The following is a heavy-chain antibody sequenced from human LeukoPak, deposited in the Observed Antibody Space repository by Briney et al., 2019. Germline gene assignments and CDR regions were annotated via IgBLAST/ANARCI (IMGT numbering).Heavy chain of an antibody. D-gene: IGHD6-19*01. CDR1: GFTFSSYE. CDR3: ARAKWLVYDY. J-gene: IGHJ4*02. CDR2: ISSSGSTI. V-gene: IGHV3-48*03. Sequence: LSGGSLRLSCAASGFTFSSYEMNWVRQAPGKGLEWVSYISSSGSTIYYADSVKGRFTISRDNSKNTLYLQMNSLRAEDTAVYYCARAKWLVYDYWGQGTLVTVSS.